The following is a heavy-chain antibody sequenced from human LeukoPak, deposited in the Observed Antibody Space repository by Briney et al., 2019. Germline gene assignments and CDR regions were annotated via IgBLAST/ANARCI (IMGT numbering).Heavy chain of an antibody. V-gene: IGHV1-69*05. CDR1: GGTFSSYA. Sequence: SVKVSCKASGGTFSSYAISWVRQAPGQGLEWMGGIIPIFGTANYAQKFQGRVTITTDESTSTAYMELSSLRSEDTAVYYCARDSSWGGSGDVDMNSAEIDYWGQGTLVTVSS. D-gene: IGHD5-12*01. J-gene: IGHJ4*02. CDR2: IIPIFGTA. CDR3: ARDSSWGGSGDVDMNSAEIDY.